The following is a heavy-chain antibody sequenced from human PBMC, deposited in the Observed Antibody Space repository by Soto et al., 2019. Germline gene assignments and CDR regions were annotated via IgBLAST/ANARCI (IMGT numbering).Heavy chain of an antibody. Sequence: SETLSLTCSVFGGSIRSGGYYWSWVRQHPGKGLEWIGYMYKSANTFYNPSLRSRVTISADTSENQFSLNLSSVTAADTAVYYCARYYDDRSGYFDYWGQGILVTVSS. CDR1: GGSIRSGGYY. V-gene: IGHV4-31*03. CDR2: MYKSANT. CDR3: ARYYDDRSGYFDY. D-gene: IGHD3-22*01. J-gene: IGHJ4*02.